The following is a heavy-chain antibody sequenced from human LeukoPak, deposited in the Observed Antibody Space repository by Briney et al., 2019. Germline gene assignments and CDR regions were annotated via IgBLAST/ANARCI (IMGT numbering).Heavy chain of an antibody. V-gene: IGHV3-48*01. Sequence: GGSLRLSCAASGFTFSTYSMNWVRQAPGKGLEWVSYISSSSSTILYADSVKGRFTISRDNSKNTLYLQMNSLRAEDTAVYYCARDSGSSGYYRSDAFDIWGQGTMVTVSS. J-gene: IGHJ3*02. D-gene: IGHD3-22*01. CDR3: ARDSGSSGYYRSDAFDI. CDR2: ISSSSSTI. CDR1: GFTFSTYS.